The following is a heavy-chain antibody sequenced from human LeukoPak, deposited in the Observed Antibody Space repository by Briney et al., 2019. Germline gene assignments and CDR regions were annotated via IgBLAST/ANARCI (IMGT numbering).Heavy chain of an antibody. J-gene: IGHJ4*02. V-gene: IGHV3-53*01. Sequence: GGSLRLSCAASGFTVSSNYMSWVRQAPGKGLEWVSVIYSGGSTYYADSVKGRFTTSRDNSKNTLYLQMNGLRAEDTAVYYCARDGRYSSGWYYFDYWGQGTLVTVSS. CDR2: IYSGGST. CDR3: ARDGRYSSGWYYFDY. CDR1: GFTVSSNY. D-gene: IGHD6-19*01.